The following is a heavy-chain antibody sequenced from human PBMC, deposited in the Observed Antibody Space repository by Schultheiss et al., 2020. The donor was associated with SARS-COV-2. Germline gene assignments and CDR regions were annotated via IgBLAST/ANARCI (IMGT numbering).Heavy chain of an antibody. D-gene: IGHD3-9*01. CDR3: ARDPTYYDILTGSYALYYYGMDV. CDR2: IYYSGST. CDR1: GGSVSSGSYY. Sequence: SQTLSLTCTVSGGSVSSGSYYWSWIRQPPGKGLEWIGYIYYSGSTNYNPSLKSRVTISVDTSKNQFSLKLSSVTAEDTAVYYCARDPTYYDILTGSYALYYYGMDVWGQGTTVTVSS. J-gene: IGHJ6*02. V-gene: IGHV4-61*01.